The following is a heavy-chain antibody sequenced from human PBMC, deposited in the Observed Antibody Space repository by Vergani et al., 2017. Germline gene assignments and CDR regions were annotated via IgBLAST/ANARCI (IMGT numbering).Heavy chain of an antibody. D-gene: IGHD7-27*01. CDR3: ARLIGDRDGY. CDR2: ISSSSSYI. J-gene: IGHJ4*02. CDR1: GFTFSSYS. Sequence: EVQLVESGGGLVKPGGSLRLSCAASGFTFSSYSMNWVRRAPGKGLEWVSSISSSSSYIYYADSVKGRFTISRDNAKNSLYLQMNSLRAEDTAVYYCARLIGDRDGYWGQGTLVTVSS. V-gene: IGHV3-21*01.